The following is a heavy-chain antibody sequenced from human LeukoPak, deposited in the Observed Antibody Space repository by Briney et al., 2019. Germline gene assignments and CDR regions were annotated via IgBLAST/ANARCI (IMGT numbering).Heavy chain of an antibody. Sequence: GESLKIPCKGSGYSFTSYWISWVRQMPGKGLEWMGRIDPSDSYTNYSPSFQGHVTISADKSISTAYLQWSSLKASDTAMYYCARDRAAAGTRDYYYGMDVWGQGTTVTVSS. CDR1: GYSFTSYW. D-gene: IGHD6-13*01. V-gene: IGHV5-10-1*01. CDR2: IDPSDSYT. CDR3: ARDRAAAGTRDYYYGMDV. J-gene: IGHJ6*02.